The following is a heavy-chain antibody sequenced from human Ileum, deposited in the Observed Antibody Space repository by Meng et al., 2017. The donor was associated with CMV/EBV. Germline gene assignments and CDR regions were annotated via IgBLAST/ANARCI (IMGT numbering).Heavy chain of an antibody. CDR2: INTNTGNP. CDR1: GYTFTSNN. V-gene: IGHV7-4-1*02. Sequence: KASGYTFTSNNLIWVRQAPGQGPEWMGWINTNTGNPTYARDFTGRFVFSLDTSVSTAYLQISGLKAEDTAVYYCARDGLNERYFDYWGQGTLVTVSS. CDR3: ARDGLNERYFDY. J-gene: IGHJ4*02.